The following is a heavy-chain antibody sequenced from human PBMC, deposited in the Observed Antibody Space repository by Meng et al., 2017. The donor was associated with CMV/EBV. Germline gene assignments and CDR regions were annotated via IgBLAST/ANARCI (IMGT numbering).Heavy chain of an antibody. CDR3: ARDKIQLWPTVGYFDY. D-gene: IGHD5-18*01. J-gene: IGHJ4*02. CDR2: INPSGGST. V-gene: IGHV1-46*01. Sequence: QGQVVQAGAEVKKPGGSVKVSCKASGYTFTSYYMHWVRQAPGQGLEWMGIINPSGGSTSYAQKFQGRVTMTRDTSTSTVYMELSSLRSEDTAVYYCARDKIQLWPTVGYFDYWGQGTLVTVSS. CDR1: GYTFTSYY.